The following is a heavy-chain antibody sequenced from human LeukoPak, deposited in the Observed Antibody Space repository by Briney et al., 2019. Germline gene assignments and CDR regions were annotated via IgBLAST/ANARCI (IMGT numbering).Heavy chain of an antibody. D-gene: IGHD6-6*01. CDR1: GGSITGYY. CDR3: AREFSGTSIAARVFDS. V-gene: IGHV4-4*07. J-gene: IGHJ4*02. Sequence: SETLSLTCTVSGGSITGYYWTYIRQPAGKGLERIGRIHSSGGTNYSPSLKSRVTMSLDTSKNQFSLNLSSVTAADTAIYYCAREFSGTSIAARVFDSWGQGTLVTVSS. CDR2: IHSSGGT.